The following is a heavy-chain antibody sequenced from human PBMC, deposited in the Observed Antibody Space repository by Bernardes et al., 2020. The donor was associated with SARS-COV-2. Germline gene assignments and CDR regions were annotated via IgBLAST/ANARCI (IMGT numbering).Heavy chain of an antibody. J-gene: IGHJ3*02. CDR2: INSDGNIT. CDR3: ASPLTPSI. V-gene: IGHV3-74*01. Sequence: GSLRLSCGASGFTFSSYWANWVRQAPGKGLVWVSRINSDGNITTYADSVKGRFTISRDNAKNTLYLQMNSLRVEDTAVYYCASPLTPSIWGQGTMVTVSS. CDR1: GFTFSSYW.